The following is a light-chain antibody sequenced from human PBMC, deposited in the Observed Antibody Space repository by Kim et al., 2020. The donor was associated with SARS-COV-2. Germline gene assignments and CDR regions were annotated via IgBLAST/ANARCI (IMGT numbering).Light chain of an antibody. Sequence: EIVLTQSPGTLSLSPGQRATLSCRASQSVSSSYLAWYQQKPGQAPRLLIYGASSRATGIPDRFSGSGSGTDFTLTISRLEPEDFAVYYCQQYSSSHLTFGGGTKVDIK. CDR3: QQYSSSHLT. CDR1: QSVSSSY. CDR2: GAS. J-gene: IGKJ4*01. V-gene: IGKV3-20*01.